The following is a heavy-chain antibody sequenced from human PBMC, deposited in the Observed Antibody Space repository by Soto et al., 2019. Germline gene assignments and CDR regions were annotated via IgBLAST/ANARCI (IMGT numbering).Heavy chain of an antibody. CDR3: ASFDYYDSSARSDY. Sequence: PGGSLRLSCAAPGFTVSSNYMSWVRQAPGKGLEWVSVIYSGGSTYYADSVKGRFTISRDNSKNTLYLQMNSLRAEDTAVYYCASFDYYDSSARSDYWGQGTLVTVSS. V-gene: IGHV3-53*01. J-gene: IGHJ4*02. CDR2: IYSGGST. D-gene: IGHD3-22*01. CDR1: GFTVSSNY.